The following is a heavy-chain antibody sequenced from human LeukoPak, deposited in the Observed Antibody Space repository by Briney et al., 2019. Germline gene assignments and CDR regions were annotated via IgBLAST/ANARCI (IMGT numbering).Heavy chain of an antibody. CDR2: ISYDGSNK. Sequence: PGGSLRLSCAASGFTFSSYAMHWVSQAPGKGLEWVAVISYDGSNKYYADSVKGRFTISRDNSKNTLYLQMNSLRAEDTAVYYCARDRHIVVVTAADIWGQGTMVTVSS. V-gene: IGHV3-30-3*01. J-gene: IGHJ3*02. D-gene: IGHD2-21*02. CDR3: ARDRHIVVVTAADI. CDR1: GFTFSSYA.